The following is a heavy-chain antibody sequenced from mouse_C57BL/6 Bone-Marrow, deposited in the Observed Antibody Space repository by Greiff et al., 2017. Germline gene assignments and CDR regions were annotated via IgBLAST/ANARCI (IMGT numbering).Heavy chain of an antibody. J-gene: IGHJ1*03. D-gene: IGHD1-1*01. CDR3: ARGYYYGSSYVWYFDV. Sequence: EVKLVESGPELVKPGASVKISCKASGYSFTGYFMNWVKQSHGKSLEWIGRINPYNGDTFYNQKFKGKATLTVDKSSSTAHMELLSLTSEDFAVYYGARGYYYGSSYVWYFDVWGTGTTVTVSS. V-gene: IGHV1-37*01. CDR2: INPYNGDT. CDR1: GYSFTGYF.